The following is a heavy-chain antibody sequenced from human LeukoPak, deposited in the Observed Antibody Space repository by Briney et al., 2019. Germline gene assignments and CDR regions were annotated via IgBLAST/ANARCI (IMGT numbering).Heavy chain of an antibody. CDR1: GGTFSSYA. CDR2: IIPILGIA. D-gene: IGHD3-22*01. CDR3: TTNYDSSGYLY. V-gene: IGHV1-69*04. Sequence: SVKVSCKASGGTFSSYAISWVRQAPGQGLEWMGRIIPILGIANYAQKFQGRVTITADKSTSTAYMELSSLRSEDTAVYYCTTNYDSSGYLYWGQGTLVTVSS. J-gene: IGHJ4*02.